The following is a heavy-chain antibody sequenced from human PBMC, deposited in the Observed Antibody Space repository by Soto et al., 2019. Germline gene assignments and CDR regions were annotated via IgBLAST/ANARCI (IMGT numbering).Heavy chain of an antibody. V-gene: IGHV3-53*01. CDR1: GLTVSRNY. J-gene: IGHJ4*02. CDR3: AHSSGHHYYFDS. D-gene: IGHD3-22*01. CDR2: LYSGGSS. Sequence: EQLVESGGGLIQPGGSLRISCAFSGLTVSRNYMSWVRQAPGKGLDWVSVLYSGGSSSYAESVKGRFTISRDSSKNILFLQMNSLRPEDTAIYYCAHSSGHHYYFDSWGQGILVTVSS.